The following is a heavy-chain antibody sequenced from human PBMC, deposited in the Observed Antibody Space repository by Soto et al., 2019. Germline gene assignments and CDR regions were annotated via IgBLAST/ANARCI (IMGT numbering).Heavy chain of an antibody. J-gene: IGHJ4*02. V-gene: IGHV1-18*01. CDR1: GYSFTTYG. D-gene: IGHD6-19*01. CDR3: ARGAAGIAVAGRRPHFEL. Sequence: GASVKVSWKASGYSFTTYGISWVRQAPGQGLEWMGWISGSNGNTNYAQKLQARVTMTTDTFTTTAYMELRSLGSDDTAVYYCARGAAGIAVAGRRPHFELWGQGSLVTVSS. CDR2: ISGSNGNT.